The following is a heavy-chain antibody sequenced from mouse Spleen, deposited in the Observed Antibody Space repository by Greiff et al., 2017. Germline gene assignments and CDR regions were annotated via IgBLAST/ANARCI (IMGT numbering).Heavy chain of an antibody. CDR1: GYTFTSYW. V-gene: IGHV1-69*01. D-gene: IGHD2-1*01. CDR2: IDPSDSYT. Sequence: VQLQQPGAELVMPGASVKLSCKASGYTFTSYWMHWVKQRPGQGLEWIGEIDPSDSYTNYNQKFKGKATLTVDKSSSTAYMQLSSLTSEDSAVYYCARSYGNYDWFAYWGQGTLVTVSA. CDR3: ARSYGNYDWFAY. J-gene: IGHJ3*01.